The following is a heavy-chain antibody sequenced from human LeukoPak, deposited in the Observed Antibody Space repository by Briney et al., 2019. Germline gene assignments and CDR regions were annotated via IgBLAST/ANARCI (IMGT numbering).Heavy chain of an antibody. V-gene: IGHV3-53*04. CDR3: ASGYSYGFPFDY. Sequence: GGSLRLSCAASGFTVSSNYMSLVRQAPGEGLEWVSVIYSGGSTYYADSVKGRFTISRHNSKNTLYLQMNSLRAEDTAVYYCASGYSYGFPFDYWGQGTLVTVSS. CDR2: IYSGGST. J-gene: IGHJ4*02. D-gene: IGHD5-18*01. CDR1: GFTVSSNY.